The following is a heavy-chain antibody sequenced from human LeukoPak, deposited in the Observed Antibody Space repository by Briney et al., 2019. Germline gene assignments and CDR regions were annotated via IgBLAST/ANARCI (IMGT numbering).Heavy chain of an antibody. D-gene: IGHD2-21*01. CDR1: GFTFSTYW. CDR2: INEDGSQK. Sequence: PGGSLRLSCAASGFTFSTYWMTWIRQAPGKGLEWVANINEDGSQKNYVDSVKGRFSISRDNAENSLYLQMNSLRAEDAAVYYCARDDTHFVLLTYYDAFDIWGQGTMVTVSS. J-gene: IGHJ3*02. V-gene: IGHV3-7*05. CDR3: ARDDTHFVLLTYYDAFDI.